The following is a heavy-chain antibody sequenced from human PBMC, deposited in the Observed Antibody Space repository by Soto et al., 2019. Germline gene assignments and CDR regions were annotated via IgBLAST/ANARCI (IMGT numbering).Heavy chain of an antibody. CDR1: GGSISSYY. J-gene: IGHJ4*02. V-gene: IGHV4-59*01. D-gene: IGHD6-19*01. CDR2: IYYSGST. Sequence: PSETLSLTCTVSGGSISSYYWSWIRQPPGKGLEWIGYIYYSGSTNYNPPLKSRVTISVDTSKNQFSLKLSSVTAADTAVYYCARRSSSGWYLSVWGQGTLVTVSS. CDR3: ARRSSSGWYLSV.